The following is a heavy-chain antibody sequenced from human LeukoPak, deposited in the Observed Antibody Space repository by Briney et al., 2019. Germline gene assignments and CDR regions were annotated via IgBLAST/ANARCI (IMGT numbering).Heavy chain of an antibody. Sequence: SQTLSLTCTVSGGSISSGAYYWSWIRQHPGKGLEWIGYIYYSGNTNYNPSLKSRVTMSVDTSRNHFSLKLNSVTAADTAVYYCAREGGSSWSLDCWGQGTLVTVSS. V-gene: IGHV4-31*03. J-gene: IGHJ4*02. CDR2: IYYSGNT. CDR3: AREGGSSWSLDC. D-gene: IGHD6-13*01. CDR1: GGSISSGAYY.